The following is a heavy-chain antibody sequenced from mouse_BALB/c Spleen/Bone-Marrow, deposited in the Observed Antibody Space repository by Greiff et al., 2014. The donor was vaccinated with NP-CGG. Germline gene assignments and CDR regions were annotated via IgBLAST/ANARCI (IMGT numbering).Heavy chain of an antibody. CDR1: GFNIKDTY. D-gene: IGHD1-2*01. V-gene: IGHV14-3*02. J-gene: IGHJ2*01. Sequence: VQLQQSGAELVKPGASVKLSCTASGFNIKDTYMHWVKQRPEQGLEWIGRIDPANGNTKYDPKFQGKATITANTSSNTAYLQLSSLTSEDTAVYYCARYYYGYYFDYWGQGTTPTVSS. CDR2: IDPANGNT. CDR3: ARYYYGYYFDY.